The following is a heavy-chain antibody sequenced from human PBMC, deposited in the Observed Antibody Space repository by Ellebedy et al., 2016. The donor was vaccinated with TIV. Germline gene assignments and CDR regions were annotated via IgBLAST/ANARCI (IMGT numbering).Heavy chain of an antibody. Sequence: PGGSLRLSCAVSGFSFSNAWMNWVRQAPGKGLEWVGRIRSKTDGGTTDYAAPVKGRFTISRDDSKNTLYLQMNSLKTEDTAVYYCTPLTLYAIEWDWGQGTLVTVSS. CDR2: IRSKTDGGTT. V-gene: IGHV3-15*07. D-gene: IGHD2-8*01. J-gene: IGHJ4*02. CDR1: GFSFSNAW. CDR3: TPLTLYAIEWD.